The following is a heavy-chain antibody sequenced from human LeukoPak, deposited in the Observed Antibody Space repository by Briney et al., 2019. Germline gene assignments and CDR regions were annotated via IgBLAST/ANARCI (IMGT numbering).Heavy chain of an antibody. CDR1: GGSISSYY. Sequence: SETLSLTCTVSGGSISSYYWSWIRQPPGKGPEWIGYIYYSGSTNYNPSLKSRVTISVDTSKNQFSLKLSSVTAADTAVYYCARHVAYSSSPTDYWGQGTLVTVSS. CDR3: ARHVAYSSSPTDY. J-gene: IGHJ4*02. V-gene: IGHV4-59*08. D-gene: IGHD6-6*01. CDR2: IYYSGST.